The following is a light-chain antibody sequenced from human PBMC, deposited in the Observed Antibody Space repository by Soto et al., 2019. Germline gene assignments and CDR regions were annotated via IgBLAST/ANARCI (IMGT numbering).Light chain of an antibody. J-gene: IGKJ5*01. Sequence: DIQLTQSPSFLSASVGDRVTITCRASQGISSHLAWYQQQPGKAPKLLIYVASTLQSGVPSRFSGSGSGTEFTLTFSGLQPEDFASYYCQQLNSYPITSGLGTRLEIK. V-gene: IGKV1-9*01. CDR3: QQLNSYPIT. CDR1: QGISSH. CDR2: VAS.